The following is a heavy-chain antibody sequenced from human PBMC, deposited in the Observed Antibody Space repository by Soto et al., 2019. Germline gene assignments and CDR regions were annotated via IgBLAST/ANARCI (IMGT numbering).Heavy chain of an antibody. V-gene: IGHV3-15*01. CDR1: GFTFSNAW. D-gene: IGHD3-3*01. Sequence: PGGSLRLSCAASGFTFSNAWMSWVRQAPGKGLEWVGRIKSKTDGGTTDYAAPVKGRFTISRDDSKNTLYLQMNSLKTEDTAVYYCTTADPYYDFWSGLFPGDHYFDYWGQGTLVTVSS. CDR2: IKSKTDGGTT. CDR3: TTADPYYDFWSGLFPGDHYFDY. J-gene: IGHJ4*02.